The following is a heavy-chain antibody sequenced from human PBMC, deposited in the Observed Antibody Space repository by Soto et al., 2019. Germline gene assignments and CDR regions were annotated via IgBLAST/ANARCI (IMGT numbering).Heavy chain of an antibody. Sequence: SETLSLTCTVSGGSISSSSYYWGWIRQPPGKGLEWIGSIYYSGSTYYNPSLKSRVTISVDTSKNQFSLKLSSVTAADTAVYYCASPLPRYCSGGSCYSDAFDIWGQGTKVTVSS. CDR2: IYYSGST. CDR3: ASPLPRYCSGGSCYSDAFDI. V-gene: IGHV4-39*01. J-gene: IGHJ3*02. CDR1: GGSISSSSYY. D-gene: IGHD2-15*01.